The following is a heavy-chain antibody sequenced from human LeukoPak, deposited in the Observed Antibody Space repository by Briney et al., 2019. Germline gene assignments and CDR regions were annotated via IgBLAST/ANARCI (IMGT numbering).Heavy chain of an antibody. CDR2: IYIGGST. V-gene: IGHV3-66*01. J-gene: IGHJ4*02. D-gene: IGHD3-22*01. CDR1: GFTASSNY. Sequence: GGSLRVSCAPSGFTASSNYMNWVREAPGRGVEWISVIYIGGSTYYADSVRGRFSISREKSKNTLYLQMNSLRAEDTAVYYCARPPYYYDTSGLLFDYWGQGTLVTVSS. CDR3: ARPPYYYDTSGLLFDY.